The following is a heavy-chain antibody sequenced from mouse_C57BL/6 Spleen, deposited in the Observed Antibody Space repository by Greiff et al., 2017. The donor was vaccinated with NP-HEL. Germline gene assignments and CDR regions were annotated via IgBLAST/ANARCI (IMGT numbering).Heavy chain of an antibody. Sequence: QVQLQQSGPGLVAPSQSLSITCTVSGFSLTSYAISWVRQPPGKGLEWLGVIWTGGGTNYNSALKSRLSISKDNSKSQVFLKMNSLQTDDTARYYCARNYITTVVATGYFDVWGTGTTVTVSS. J-gene: IGHJ1*03. D-gene: IGHD1-1*01. V-gene: IGHV2-9-1*01. CDR1: GFSLTSYA. CDR2: IWTGGGT. CDR3: ARNYITTVVATGYFDV.